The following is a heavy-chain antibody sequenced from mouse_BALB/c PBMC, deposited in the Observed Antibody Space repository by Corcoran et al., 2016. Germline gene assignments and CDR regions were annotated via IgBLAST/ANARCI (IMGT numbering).Heavy chain of an antibody. J-gene: IGHJ2*01. CDR3: ARRGDDGRFDY. CDR1: GFNIKDTY. D-gene: IGHD2-12*01. V-gene: IGHV14-3*02. Sequence: EVQLQQSGAELVKPGASVKLSCTASGFNIKDTYMHGVKQRPEQGLEWSGRIDPANGNTKYDPKFQGKATITADTSSNTAYLQRSSLTSEDTAVYYCARRGDDGRFDYWGQGTTLTVSS. CDR2: IDPANGNT.